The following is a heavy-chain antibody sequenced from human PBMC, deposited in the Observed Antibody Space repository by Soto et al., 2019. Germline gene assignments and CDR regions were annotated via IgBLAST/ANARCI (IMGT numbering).Heavy chain of an antibody. CDR1: GYTFTSYG. J-gene: IGHJ4*02. CDR3: GRALYDFWSGYGEYYFDY. V-gene: IGHV1-18*01. Sequence: ASVKVSCKASGYTFTSYGISWVRQAPGQGLEWMGWISAYNGNTNYAQKLQGRVTMTTDTSTSTAYMELRSLRSDDTAVYYCGRALYDFWSGYGEYYFDYWGQGTLVTVSS. D-gene: IGHD3-3*01. CDR2: ISAYNGNT.